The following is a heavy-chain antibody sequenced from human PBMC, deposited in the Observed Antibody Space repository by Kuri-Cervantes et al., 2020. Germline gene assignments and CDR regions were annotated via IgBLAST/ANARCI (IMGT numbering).Heavy chain of an antibody. CDR1: GFTFSSYS. D-gene: IGHD3-10*01. J-gene: IGHJ6*02. CDR2: ISSSSSTI. V-gene: IGHV3-48*04. Sequence: LSLTCAASGFTFSSYSMNWVRQAPGKGLEWVSYISSSSSTIYYADSVKGRFTISRDNAKNSLYLQMNSLRAEDTAVYYCARTPTWFGELLYLNYYHGMDVWGQGTTVTVSS. CDR3: ARTPTWFGELLYLNYYHGMDV.